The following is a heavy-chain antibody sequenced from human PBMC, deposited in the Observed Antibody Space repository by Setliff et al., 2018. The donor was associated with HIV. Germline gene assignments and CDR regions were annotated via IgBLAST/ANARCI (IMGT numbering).Heavy chain of an antibody. Sequence: ASVKVSCKASGYTFSHYPMHWVRQAPGQRPEWMGWINTGDGNTKYSQKFQDRVTITRDTSADTVYMELSSLRSEDTAVYYCARDGCSGQRCYLYNWFDPWGQGTLVTVSS. CDR1: GYTFSHYP. V-gene: IGHV1-3*04. CDR2: INTGDGNT. J-gene: IGHJ5*02. CDR3: ARDGCSGQRCYLYNWFDP. D-gene: IGHD2-15*01.